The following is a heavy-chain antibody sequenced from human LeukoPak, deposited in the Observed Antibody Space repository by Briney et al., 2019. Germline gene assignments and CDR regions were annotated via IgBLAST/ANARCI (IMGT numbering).Heavy chain of an antibody. CDR3: ASPGSSYDILTGPGYCDY. CDR1: GYTFTGYY. J-gene: IGHJ4*02. Sequence: ASVKVSCKASGYTFTGYYMHWVRQAPGQALEWMGCINPNSGGTNFAQKFQGRVTMTRDTSISTAYMELSRLRSDDTAVYYCASPGSSYDILTGPGYCDYWGQGTLVTVSS. V-gene: IGHV1-2*02. D-gene: IGHD3-9*01. CDR2: INPNSGGT.